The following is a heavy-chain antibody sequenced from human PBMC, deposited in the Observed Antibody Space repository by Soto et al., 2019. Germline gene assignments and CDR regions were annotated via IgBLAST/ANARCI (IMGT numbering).Heavy chain of an antibody. Sequence: EVQLLESGGGLVQPGGSLRLSCAAPGFTFSNYAMNWVRQAPGKGLEWVSVISGSGGSTYYADSVKGRFTISRDNSKNTLYLQMNRLRGEATAVYYCARRSSGWYFDYWGQGTLVTVSS. J-gene: IGHJ4*02. V-gene: IGHV3-23*01. D-gene: IGHD6-19*01. CDR1: GFTFSNYA. CDR3: ARRSSGWYFDY. CDR2: ISGSGGST.